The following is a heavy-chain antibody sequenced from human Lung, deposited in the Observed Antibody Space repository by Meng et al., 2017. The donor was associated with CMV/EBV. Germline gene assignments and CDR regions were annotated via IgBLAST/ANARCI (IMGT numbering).Heavy chain of an antibody. CDR2: LSYDGRIE. J-gene: IGHJ4*02. V-gene: IGHV3-30*04. CDR1: GFAFRSFT. D-gene: IGHD1-1*01. CDR3: ARDLLEGRY. Sequence: LTGAASGFAFRSFTMHWVRQAPGKGLEWVAVLSYDGRIEFYAESVKGRFTISRDNSKNTLFLQMNSLRREDTAVYYCARDLLEGRYWGQGTLVTVSS.